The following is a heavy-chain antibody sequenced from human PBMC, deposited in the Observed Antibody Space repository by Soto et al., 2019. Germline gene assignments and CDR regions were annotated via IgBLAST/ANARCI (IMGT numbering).Heavy chain of an antibody. V-gene: IGHV4-30-2*05. CDR1: GGSISSGGYS. CDR2: IYHSGST. CDR3: ARAGDIVLVPVEWFDP. Sequence: PSETLSLTCAVSGGSISSGGYSWSWIRQPPGKGLEWIGYIYHSGSTYYNPSLKSRVTISVDTSKNQFSLKLSSVTAADTAVYYCARAGDIVLVPVEWFDPWGQGTLVTVSS. D-gene: IGHD2-2*01. J-gene: IGHJ5*02.